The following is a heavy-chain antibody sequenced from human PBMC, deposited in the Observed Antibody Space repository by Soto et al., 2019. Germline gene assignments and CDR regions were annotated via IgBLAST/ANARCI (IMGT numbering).Heavy chain of an antibody. Sequence: QVQLVQSGAEVEKPGASLRLSCRTSGYTFVTHAISWVRQAPGQGLEWMGWISTYNGYTKFAQKFQGRVAMTRDTSTSTAYMDLRSLTSDDTAVYYCARDPSNTSGDRVWFDTWGQGTLVTVSS. CDR2: ISTYNGYT. CDR1: GYTFVTHA. V-gene: IGHV1-18*04. J-gene: IGHJ5*02. D-gene: IGHD6-19*01. CDR3: ARDPSNTSGDRVWFDT.